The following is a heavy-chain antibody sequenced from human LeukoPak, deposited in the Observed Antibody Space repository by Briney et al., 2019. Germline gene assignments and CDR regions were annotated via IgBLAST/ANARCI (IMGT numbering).Heavy chain of an antibody. Sequence: ASVKVSCKASGYTFTGYYMHWVRQAPGQGLEWMGWINPNSGGTNYAQKFQGRVTMTRDTSISTAYVELSRLRSDDTAVYYCARDRPYCSGGSCYSDGAFDVWGQGTMVTVSS. J-gene: IGHJ3*01. D-gene: IGHD2-15*01. CDR2: INPNSGGT. CDR1: GYTFTGYY. CDR3: ARDRPYCSGGSCYSDGAFDV. V-gene: IGHV1-2*02.